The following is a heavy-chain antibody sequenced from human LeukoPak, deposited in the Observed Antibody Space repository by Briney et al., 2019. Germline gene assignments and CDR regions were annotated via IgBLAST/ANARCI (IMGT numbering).Heavy chain of an antibody. CDR2: IYTSGST. D-gene: IGHD5-18*01. Sequence: SETLSLTCTVSAGSISSGSYYWSWLRQPAGKGLEWIGRIYTSGSTNYNPSLKSRVTISVDTSKNQFSLKLTSVTAADTAVYYCARGQQLWGWFDPWGQGTLVTVSS. CDR3: ARGQQLWGWFDP. J-gene: IGHJ5*02. CDR1: AGSISSGSYY. V-gene: IGHV4-61*02.